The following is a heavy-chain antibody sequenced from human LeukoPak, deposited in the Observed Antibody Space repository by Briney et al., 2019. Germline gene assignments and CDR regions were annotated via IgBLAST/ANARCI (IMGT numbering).Heavy chain of an antibody. CDR3: AREPHLVEAGTFDY. CDR2: IYTSGST. CDR1: GGSFSTYY. D-gene: IGHD6-13*01. Sequence: SETLSLTCTASGGSFSTYYWSWIRQPAGKGLEWIGRIYTSGSTNYNPSLKSRVTMSVDTSKNQFSLKLSSVTAADTAVYYCAREPHLVEAGTFDYWGLGTLVTVSS. V-gene: IGHV4-4*07. J-gene: IGHJ4*02.